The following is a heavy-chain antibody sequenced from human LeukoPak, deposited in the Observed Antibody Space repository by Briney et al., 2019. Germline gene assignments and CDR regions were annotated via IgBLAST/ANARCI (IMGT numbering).Heavy chain of an antibody. J-gene: IGHJ4*02. CDR1: GGSFSGYY. D-gene: IGHD3-22*01. V-gene: IGHV4-34*01. CDR2: INHSGST. Sequence: SETLSLTCAVCGGSFSGYYWSWIRQPPGKGLEWIGEINHSGSTNYNPSLKSRVTISVDTSKNQFSLKLSSVPAADTAVSYCARGWWEEEGSGYSLSYDYWGRGTRVTVSS. CDR3: ARGWWEEEGSGYSLSYDY.